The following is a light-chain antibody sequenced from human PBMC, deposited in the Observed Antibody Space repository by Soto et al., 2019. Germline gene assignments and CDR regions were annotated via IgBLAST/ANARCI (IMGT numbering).Light chain of an antibody. CDR3: SSYTCSSTLV. CDR1: SSDVGGYNY. CDR2: DVS. V-gene: IGLV2-14*01. Sequence: QSALTQPASVSGSPGQSITISCTGTSSDVGGYNYVSWYQQHPGKAPKLMIYDVSNRPTRVSNRFSGSKSGNTASLTISGLQAEDEADYYCSSYTCSSTLVFGRGTQVTV. J-gene: IGLJ2*01.